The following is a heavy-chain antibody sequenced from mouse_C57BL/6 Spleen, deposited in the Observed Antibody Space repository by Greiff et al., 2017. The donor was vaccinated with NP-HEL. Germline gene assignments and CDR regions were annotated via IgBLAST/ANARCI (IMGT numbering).Heavy chain of an antibody. CDR3: AREEDCYYRAWFAY. J-gene: IGHJ3*01. V-gene: IGHV1-22*01. D-gene: IGHD2-3*01. CDR2: INPNNGGT. Sequence: EVQLQQSGPELVKPGASVKMSCKASGYTFTDYNMHWVKQSHGKSLEWIGYINPNNGGTSYNQKFKGKATLTVNKSSSTAYMELRSLTSEDSAVYYCAREEDCYYRAWFAYWGQGTLVTVSA. CDR1: GYTFTDYN.